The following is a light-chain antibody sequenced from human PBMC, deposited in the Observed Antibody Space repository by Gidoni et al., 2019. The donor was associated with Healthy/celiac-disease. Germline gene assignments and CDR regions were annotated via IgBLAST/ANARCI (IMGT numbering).Light chain of an antibody. CDR1: QSISSY. V-gene: IGKV1-39*01. Sequence: DIQMTQSPSSLSASVGDRVTITCRASQSISSYLNWYQQKPGKAPKLLIYSASSLPSGVPSRFSGSGAGTDFTLTISSLQPEDFATYYCQQSYSTPPITFGRGTRLEIK. CDR2: SAS. J-gene: IGKJ5*01. CDR3: QQSYSTPPIT.